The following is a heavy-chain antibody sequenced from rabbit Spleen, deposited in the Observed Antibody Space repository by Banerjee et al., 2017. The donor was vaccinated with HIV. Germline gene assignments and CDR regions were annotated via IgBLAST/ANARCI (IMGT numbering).Heavy chain of an antibody. J-gene: IGHJ4*01. CDR2: IYAGSSGST. CDR1: GFSFSSSYW. V-gene: IGHV1S40*01. D-gene: IGHD6-1*01. Sequence: QSLEESGGDLVKPGASLTLTCTASGFSFSSSYWICWVRQAPGKGLEWIACIYAGSSGSTYYASWAKGRFTISKTSSTTATLQLTSLTAADTATYFCARAPLDYIYGLIGVTAITYYFNLWGPGTLVTVS. CDR3: ARAPLDYIYGLIGVTAITYYFNL.